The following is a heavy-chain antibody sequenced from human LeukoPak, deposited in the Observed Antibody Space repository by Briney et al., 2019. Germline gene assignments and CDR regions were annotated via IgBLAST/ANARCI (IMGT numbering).Heavy chain of an antibody. J-gene: IGHJ4*02. V-gene: IGHV3-23*01. CDR2: ISGSGGST. CDR1: GFTFSTYA. CDR3: AKGPVVPSATYYFDS. Sequence: PGGSLRLSCAASGFTFSTYAMSWVRQALGKGLEWVSGISGSGGSTYYADSVKGRFTISRDNSKNTLYLRMHSLRAEDTAVYYCAKGPVVPSATYYFDSWGQGTLVTVSS. D-gene: IGHD2-2*01.